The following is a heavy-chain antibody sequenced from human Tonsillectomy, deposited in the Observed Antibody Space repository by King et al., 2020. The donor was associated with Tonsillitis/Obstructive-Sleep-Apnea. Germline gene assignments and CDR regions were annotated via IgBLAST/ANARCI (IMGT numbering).Heavy chain of an antibody. D-gene: IGHD2-2*01. V-gene: IGHV1-69*01. Sequence: QVQLVESGAEVKKPGSSVKVSCKASGGTFSSYAISWVRQAPGQGLEWMGGIIPIFGTANYAQKFQGRVTITADESTSTAYMELSSLRSEDTAVYYCARDPDAEYCSSTSCYGDGYWGQGTLVTVSS. CDR3: ARDPDAEYCSSTSCYGDGY. CDR2: IIPIFGTA. CDR1: GGTFSSYA. J-gene: IGHJ4*02.